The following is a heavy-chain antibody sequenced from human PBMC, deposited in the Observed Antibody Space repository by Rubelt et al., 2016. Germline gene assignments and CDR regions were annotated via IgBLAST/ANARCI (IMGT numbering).Heavy chain of an antibody. Sequence: GASVTVSCKASGYSFTDYGITWVRQAPGQGLEWMGWISGYKGNTNYAQKFKGRVTLTTDTSTTPAYLDMRSLRPDDSTVYLCARLPSDCSFTRCYYVWWGQGTLVTVSS. J-gene: IGHJ1*01. V-gene: IGHV1-18*01. CDR1: GYSFTDYG. CDR2: ISGYKGNT. CDR3: ARLPSDCSFTRCYYVW. D-gene: IGHD3-10*01.